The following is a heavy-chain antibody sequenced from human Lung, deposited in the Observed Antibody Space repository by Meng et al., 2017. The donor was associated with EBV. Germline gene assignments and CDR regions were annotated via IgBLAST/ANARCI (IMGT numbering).Heavy chain of an antibody. V-gene: IGHV3-23*04. CDR1: GFTFSSYA. CDR2: ISGSGGST. Sequence: EVQLVESGGGLVQPGGSLRRSCAASGFTFSSYAMSWVRQAPGKGLEWVSAISGSGGSTYYADSVKGRFTISRDNSKNMVSLQMNSLRPGDTATYYCAIIPYSNAWGQGTLVTVSS. J-gene: IGHJ5*02. CDR3: AIIPYSNA. D-gene: IGHD4-11*01.